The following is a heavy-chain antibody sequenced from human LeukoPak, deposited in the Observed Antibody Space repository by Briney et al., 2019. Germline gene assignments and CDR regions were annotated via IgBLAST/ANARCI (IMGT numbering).Heavy chain of an antibody. Sequence: GGSLRLSCAASGFTFSNAWMNWVRQAPGKGLEWVGRIKSKTDGGTTDYAAPVKGRFTISRDDSKNTLYLQMNSLKTEDTAVYYCTIQLLWFGELLDGDYWGQGTLVTVSS. CDR2: IKSKTDGGTT. CDR3: TIQLLWFGELLDGDY. D-gene: IGHD3-10*01. J-gene: IGHJ4*02. V-gene: IGHV3-15*01. CDR1: GFTFSNAW.